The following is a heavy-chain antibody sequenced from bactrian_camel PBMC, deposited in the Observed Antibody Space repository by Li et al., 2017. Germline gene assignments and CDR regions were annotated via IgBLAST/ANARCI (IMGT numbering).Heavy chain of an antibody. CDR2: IYGDAGTT. Sequence: DVQLVESGGGSVQAGGSLRLSCAATGFKNWGSCMAWFRQAPGNEREGLATIYGDAGTTLYADSVKGRFTISQDSAKNTVYLQMNSLKPENTAVYYCASDLHRSGTAVISATKGQGTQVTVS. D-gene: IGHD6*01. V-gene: IGHV3S40*01. CDR1: GFKNWGSC. J-gene: IGHJ4*01.